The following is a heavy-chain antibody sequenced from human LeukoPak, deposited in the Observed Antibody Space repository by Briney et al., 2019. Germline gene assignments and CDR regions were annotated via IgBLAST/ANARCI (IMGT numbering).Heavy chain of an antibody. J-gene: IGHJ4*02. CDR3: ARGVVIAPQTFDY. CDR2: IFYTGST. D-gene: IGHD2-21*01. Sequence: SETLSLTCTVSSGSISTSNYYWGWVRQPPGKALEWIGNIFYTGSTYYSPSLKSRVTISVDTSKNQFSLKLRPVTAADTAVYYCARGVVIAPQTFDYWGQGTLVTVSS. CDR1: SGSISTSNYY. V-gene: IGHV4-39*07.